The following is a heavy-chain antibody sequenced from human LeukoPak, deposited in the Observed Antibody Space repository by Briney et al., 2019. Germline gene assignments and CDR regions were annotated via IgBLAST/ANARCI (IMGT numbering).Heavy chain of an antibody. CDR1: RFTFSIYA. V-gene: IGHV3-30*03. J-gene: IGHJ4*02. CDR2: ISYDGSNK. CDR3: ARGDVVVPAAIPSDY. D-gene: IGHD2-2*01. Sequence: GRSLRLSCAASRFTFSIYAMHWVRQAPGKGLEWVAFISYDGSNKYYADSVKGRFTISRDNSKNTLYLQMNSLRAEDTAVYYCARGDVVVPAAIPSDYWGQGTLVTVSS.